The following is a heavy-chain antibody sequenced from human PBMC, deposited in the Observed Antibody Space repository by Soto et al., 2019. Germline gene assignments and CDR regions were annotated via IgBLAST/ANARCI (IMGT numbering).Heavy chain of an antibody. D-gene: IGHD4-17*01. Sequence: PSETLSLTXAVSGGSISSSNWWSWVRQPPGKGLEWIGEIYHSGSTNYNPSLKSRVTISVDKSKNQFSLKLSSVTAADTAVYYCARVGLPRVAFDIWGQGTMVTVSS. CDR2: IYHSGST. J-gene: IGHJ3*02. CDR3: ARVGLPRVAFDI. V-gene: IGHV4-4*02. CDR1: GGSISSSNW.